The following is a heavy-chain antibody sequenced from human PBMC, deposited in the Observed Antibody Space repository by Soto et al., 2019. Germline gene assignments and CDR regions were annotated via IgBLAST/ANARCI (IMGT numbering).Heavy chain of an antibody. CDR3: ARIVVAGTDY. CDR1: GGSISSSSYY. J-gene: IGHJ4*02. CDR2: IYYSGST. Sequence: SETLSLTCTVSGGSISSSSYYWGWIRQPPGKGLEWIGSIYYSGSTYYNPSLKSRVTISVDTSKNQFSLKLSSVTAADTAVYYCARIVVAGTDYWGQGTLVTVSS. V-gene: IGHV4-39*01. D-gene: IGHD6-19*01.